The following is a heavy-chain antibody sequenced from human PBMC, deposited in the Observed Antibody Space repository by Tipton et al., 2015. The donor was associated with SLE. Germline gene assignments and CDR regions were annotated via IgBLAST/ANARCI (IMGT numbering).Heavy chain of an antibody. CDR1: GFTFSSYA. J-gene: IGHJ4*02. D-gene: IGHD6-19*01. V-gene: IGHV3-23*01. CDR2: VSGTGFT. CDR3: ANVKRGTSGWPLDY. Sequence: SLRLSCAASGFTFSSYAMSWVRPAPGKGLEWGSVVSGTGFTYYADSVKGRFTISRDNSKNTVYLQMNSLRAEDTAVYYCANVKRGTSGWPLDYWGQGTLVTVSS.